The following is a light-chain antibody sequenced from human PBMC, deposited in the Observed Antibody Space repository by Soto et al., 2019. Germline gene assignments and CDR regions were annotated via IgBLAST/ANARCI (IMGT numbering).Light chain of an antibody. J-gene: IGKJ2*01. CDR2: GAS. CDR1: QSVRTY. Sequence: DLQMTQSPSSLSASVGDRVTITCRASQSVRTYLNWYQRKPGKAPKVLIYGASALQSGVPSRFRGSGSGTDFTLTVSSLQPEDFATYYCQQSFTTPYTFGQGTKLEIK. CDR3: QQSFTTPYT. V-gene: IGKV1-39*01.